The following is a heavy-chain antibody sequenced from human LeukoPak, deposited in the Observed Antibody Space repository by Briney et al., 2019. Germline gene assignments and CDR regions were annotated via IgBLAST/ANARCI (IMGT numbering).Heavy chain of an antibody. D-gene: IGHD3-10*01. CDR3: ARHDRGSGSPYYFDY. V-gene: IGHV3-23*01. J-gene: IGHJ4*02. Sequence: GGSLRLSCAASGFIFSSYAMSWVRQAPGKGLEWVAAISGGGGSTYYADSVKGRFTTSRDNSKNTLYLQMNSLSADDTAVFYCARHDRGSGSPYYFDYWGQGTLVTVSP. CDR2: ISGGGGST. CDR1: GFIFSSYA.